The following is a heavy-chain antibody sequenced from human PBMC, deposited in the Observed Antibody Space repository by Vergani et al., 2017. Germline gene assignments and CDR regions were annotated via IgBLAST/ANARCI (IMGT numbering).Heavy chain of an antibody. Sequence: EVMLVQSGAEVKKPGESLKISCKYSESSFISNEIAWVRQMSGKGIQWMGNINPIDSKIAYSPSFQGQAIMSLDKSITTAYLQWLSLKTSDTAIYYCTRHVPCGDGTCLHFDHWGRGTQVTVSS. D-gene: IGHD2-21*01. J-gene: IGHJ4*02. V-gene: IGHV5-51*01. CDR3: TRHVPCGDGTCLHFDH. CDR1: ESSFISNE. CDR2: INPIDSKI.